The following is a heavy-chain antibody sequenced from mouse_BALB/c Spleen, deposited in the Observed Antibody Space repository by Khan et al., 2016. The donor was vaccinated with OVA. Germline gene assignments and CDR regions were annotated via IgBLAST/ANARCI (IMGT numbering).Heavy chain of an antibody. CDR2: ISYSGST. J-gene: IGHJ1*01. CDR1: GYSITSDYA. V-gene: IGHV3-2*02. CDR3: ARRAYYANWYFDV. Sequence: EVKLLESGPGLVKPSQSLSLTCTVTGYSITSDYAWNWIRQFPGNKLEWIGYISYSGSTSYNPSLKSRISINRDTSKNQFFLQLNSVTTGDTATYYCARRAYYANWYFDVWGAGTTVTVSS. D-gene: IGHD1-1*02.